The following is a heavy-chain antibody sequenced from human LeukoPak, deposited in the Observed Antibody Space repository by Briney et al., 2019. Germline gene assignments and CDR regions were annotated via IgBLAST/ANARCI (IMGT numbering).Heavy chain of an antibody. CDR1: GFTFSSYG. CDR3: AKHRSSGSSLIGWFDP. D-gene: IGHD3-10*01. V-gene: IGHV3-30*18. J-gene: IGHJ5*02. Sequence: GGSLRLSCAASGFTFSSYGMHWVRQAPGKGLEWVAVISYDGSNKYYADPVKGRFTISRDNSKNTLYLQMNSLRAEDTAVYYCAKHRSSGSSLIGWFDPWGQGTLVTVSS. CDR2: ISYDGSNK.